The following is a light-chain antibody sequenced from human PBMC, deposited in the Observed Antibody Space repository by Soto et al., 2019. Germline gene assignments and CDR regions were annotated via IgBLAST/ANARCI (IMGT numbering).Light chain of an antibody. J-gene: IGKJ4*01. CDR1: QSISRY. CDR3: QQYNNWPLT. V-gene: IGKV3D-15*01. Sequence: IVLTQSPATLSLSPGETATLSCRASQSISRYLAWYQQKPGQAPRLLIYDASTRATGIPARFSGSQSGTEFTLTISSLLSEDFAVYSCQQYNNWPLTFGGGTKVDIK. CDR2: DAS.